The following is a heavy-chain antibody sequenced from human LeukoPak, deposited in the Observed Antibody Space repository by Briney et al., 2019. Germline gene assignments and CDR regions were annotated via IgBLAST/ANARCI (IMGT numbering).Heavy chain of an antibody. Sequence: LSLTCTVSGGSISSYSWSWVRQAPGKGLEWVAVISYDGSNKYYADSVKGRFTISRDNSKKTLYLQMNSLRAEDTAVYYCAKDQRDYYDSSGSDYWGQGTLVTVSS. CDR1: GGSISSYS. J-gene: IGHJ4*02. D-gene: IGHD3-22*01. V-gene: IGHV3-30-3*01. CDR3: AKDQRDYYDSSGSDY. CDR2: ISYDGSNK.